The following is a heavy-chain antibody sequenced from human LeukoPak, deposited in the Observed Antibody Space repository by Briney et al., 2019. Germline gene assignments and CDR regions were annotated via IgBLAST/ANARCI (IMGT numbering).Heavy chain of an antibody. Sequence: SETLSLTCTVSGGSISSYYWSWIRQPPGKGLEWIGYIYYSGSTNYNPSLKSRVTISVDTSKNQFSLKLSSVTAADTAVYYCATQWESDAFDIWAKGQWSPSLQ. V-gene: IGHV4-59*08. D-gene: IGHD1-26*01. J-gene: IGHJ3*02. CDR1: GGSISSYY. CDR2: IYYSGST. CDR3: ATQWESDAFDI.